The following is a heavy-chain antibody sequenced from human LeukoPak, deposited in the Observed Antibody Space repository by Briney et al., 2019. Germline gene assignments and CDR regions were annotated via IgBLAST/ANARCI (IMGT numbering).Heavy chain of an antibody. CDR3: AREYGMDV. V-gene: IGHV3-48*03. CDR2: ISSIGSTI. J-gene: IGHJ6*02. CDR1: GFTFSSYE. Sequence: GGSLRLSCAASGFTFSSYEMNWVRQAPGKGLEWVSYISSIGSTIYYADSVKGRFTISRDNAKNALYLQMNSLRAEDTAVYYCAREYGMDVWGQGTTVTVSS.